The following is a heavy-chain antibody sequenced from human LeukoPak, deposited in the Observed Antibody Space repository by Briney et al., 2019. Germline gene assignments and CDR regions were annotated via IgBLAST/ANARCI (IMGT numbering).Heavy chain of an antibody. D-gene: IGHD1-26*01. V-gene: IGHV3-23*01. Sequence: PGGSLRLSCAASGFTFSSYAMSRVRQAPGKGLEWVSAISGSGGSTYYADSVKGRFTISRDNSKNTLYLQMNSLRAEDTAVYYCAKGQWELAAGDYFDYWGQGTLVTVSS. CDR1: GFTFSSYA. CDR2: ISGSGGST. CDR3: AKGQWELAAGDYFDY. J-gene: IGHJ4*02.